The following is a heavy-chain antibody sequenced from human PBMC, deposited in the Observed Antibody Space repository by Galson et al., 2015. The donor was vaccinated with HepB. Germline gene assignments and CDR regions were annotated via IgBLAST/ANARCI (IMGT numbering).Heavy chain of an antibody. V-gene: IGHV3-64D*06. CDR1: GFTFSSFA. CDR2: ISTNGGST. CDR3: VKVGAPVLRYIDWLSSYFDY. Sequence: SLRLSCAASGFTFSSFAMHWVRQAPGKRLEYVSAISTNGGSTYYADSVKGRFTISRDNSKNTLYLQMSSLRVEDTAVYYCVKVGAPVLRYIDWLSSYFDYWAREPWSPSPQ. J-gene: IGHJ4*02. D-gene: IGHD3-9*01.